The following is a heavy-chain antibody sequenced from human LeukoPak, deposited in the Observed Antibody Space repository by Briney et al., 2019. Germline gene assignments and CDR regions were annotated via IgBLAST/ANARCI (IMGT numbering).Heavy chain of an antibody. CDR3: AKDTTAWWYHRAYMDV. Sequence: GGSLRLSCAASGFTFSSCAMSWVRQPPGGGLELVSAISGSGDTTYHADSVKGRFTTSRDNSENRLALQMDSLRAEDTAVYFCAKDTTAWWYHRAYMDVWGKGTTVTVSS. CDR1: GFTFSSCA. D-gene: IGHD2-15*01. J-gene: IGHJ6*03. V-gene: IGHV3-23*01. CDR2: ISGSGDTT.